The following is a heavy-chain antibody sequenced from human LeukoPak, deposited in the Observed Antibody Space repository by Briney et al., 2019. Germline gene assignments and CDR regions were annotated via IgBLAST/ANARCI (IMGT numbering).Heavy chain of an antibody. CDR1: GFTFSSHW. J-gene: IGHJ4*02. CDR3: AKAGGDGSNYYSDY. V-gene: IGHV3-74*01. CDR2: ISSDGSRP. D-gene: IGHD2-2*01. Sequence: GGSLRLSCAASGFTFSSHWMHWVRQAPGKGLVWVSGISSDGSRPRYADSVNGRFTISRDNAKNSLYLQMNSLRAEDTALYYCAKAGGDGSNYYSDYWGQGTLVTVSS.